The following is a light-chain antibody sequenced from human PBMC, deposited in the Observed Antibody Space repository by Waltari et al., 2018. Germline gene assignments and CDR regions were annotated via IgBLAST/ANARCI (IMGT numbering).Light chain of an antibody. CDR3: QSYDSSLSCFVI. J-gene: IGLJ2*01. Sequence: QSVLTQPPSVSGAPGQRVTSSCTGSSSNIGAGYDVHWYQQLPGTAPRLLIYGSSNRPSGVPDRFSGSKSGTSASLAITGLQAADEADYYCQSYDSSLSCFVIFGGGTKLTVL. V-gene: IGLV1-40*01. CDR1: SSNIGAGYD. CDR2: GSS.